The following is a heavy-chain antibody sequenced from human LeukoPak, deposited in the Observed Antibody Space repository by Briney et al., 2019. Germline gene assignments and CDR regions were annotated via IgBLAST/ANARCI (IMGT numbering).Heavy chain of an antibody. J-gene: IGHJ1*01. V-gene: IGHV5-51*01. Sequence: ESLKISCKSSGYTFTNFWIGWVRQMPGKGLEWMGIIYPGDSSIIYSPSFQGQVTISADKSISTAYLQWSSLKASDTAMYYCARRDYYDSSGYQHWGQGTLVTVSS. CDR3: ARRDYYDSSGYQH. CDR2: IYPGDSSI. CDR1: GYTFTNFW. D-gene: IGHD3-22*01.